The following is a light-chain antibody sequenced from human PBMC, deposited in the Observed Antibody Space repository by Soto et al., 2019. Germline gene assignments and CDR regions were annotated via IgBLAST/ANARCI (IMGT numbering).Light chain of an antibody. J-gene: IGKJ1*01. CDR3: QQYGSSRT. Sequence: EKVLRQSPGTLSLCPGERATLSFRASQSVSSYLAWYQQKPGQAPRLLIYDASNRATGIPARFSGSGSGTDFTLTISRLEPEDFAVYYCQQYGSSRTFGQGTKVDIK. CDR2: DAS. V-gene: IGKV3-20*01. CDR1: QSVSSY.